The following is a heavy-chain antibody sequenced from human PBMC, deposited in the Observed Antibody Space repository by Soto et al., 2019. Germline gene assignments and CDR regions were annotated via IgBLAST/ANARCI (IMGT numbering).Heavy chain of an antibody. CDR1: GYTFPSYG. CDR2: ISAYNGNT. V-gene: IGHV1-18*01. D-gene: IGHD2-21*02. CDR3: ARAPTPVVTRYNWFDP. Sequence: QVQLVQSGAEVKKPGASVKVSCKASGYTFPSYGISWVRQDPGQGLEWMGWISAYNGNTNYAQKLQGRVTMTTDTSTSTAYMELRSLRSDDTAVYSCARAPTPVVTRYNWFDPWGQGTLVTVSS. J-gene: IGHJ5*02.